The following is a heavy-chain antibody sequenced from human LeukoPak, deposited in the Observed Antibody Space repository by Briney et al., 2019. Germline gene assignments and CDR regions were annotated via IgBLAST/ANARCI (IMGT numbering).Heavy chain of an antibody. V-gene: IGHV1-2*02. Sequence: GASVKLSCKASGGTFISYAISWVRQAHGQGLEWMGWINPNSGGTNYAQKFQGRVTMTRDTSISTAYMELSRLRSDDTAVYYCARAGLGYDSSGYYYVHWYFDLWGRGTLVTVSS. J-gene: IGHJ2*01. CDR1: GGTFISYA. CDR2: INPNSGGT. D-gene: IGHD3-22*01. CDR3: ARAGLGYDSSGYYYVHWYFDL.